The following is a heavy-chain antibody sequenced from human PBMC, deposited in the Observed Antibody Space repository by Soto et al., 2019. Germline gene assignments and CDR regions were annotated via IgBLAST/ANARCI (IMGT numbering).Heavy chain of an antibody. CDR3: GGGGGASSPFDH. CDR1: GYTFTSYD. D-gene: IGHD6-19*01. V-gene: IGHV1-8*01. Sequence: QVQLVQSGAEVKKPGASVKVSCKASGYTFTSYDINWVRQATGQGLEWMGWMNPNSGNTGYAQKFQGRVTMTRNTPKKPAYRGRGSLGSEGTAVYYCGGGGGASSPFDHWGQGTLGTPPS. J-gene: IGHJ4*02. CDR2: MNPNSGNT.